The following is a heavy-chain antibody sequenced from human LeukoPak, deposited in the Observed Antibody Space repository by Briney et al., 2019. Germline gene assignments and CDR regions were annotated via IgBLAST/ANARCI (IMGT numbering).Heavy chain of an antibody. Sequence: GGSLRLSCAASGFTFSSYGMSWVRQAPEKGLEWVSSISSSSSYIYYADSVKGRFTISRDNAKNSLFLQMNSLRAEDTAVYYCARGLWGVAGRGDAFDIWGQGTMVTVSS. CDR1: GFTFSSYG. D-gene: IGHD6-19*01. CDR3: ARGLWGVAGRGDAFDI. V-gene: IGHV3-21*01. J-gene: IGHJ3*02. CDR2: ISSSSSYI.